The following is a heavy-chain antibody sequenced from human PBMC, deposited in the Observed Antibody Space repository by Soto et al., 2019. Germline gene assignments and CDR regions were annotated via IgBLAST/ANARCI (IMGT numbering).Heavy chain of an antibody. CDR2: INHSGST. J-gene: IGHJ6*03. CDR1: GGSFSGYY. V-gene: IGHV4-34*01. Sequence: QVQLQQWGAGLLKPSETLSLTCAVYGGSFSGYYWSWIRHPPRKGREWIGEINHSGSTNDNPSLKSRVTRSVDTSKNQCSLKLSSVTAADTAVYYCARGRDIVLMVYRMDVWVKGTTVTVSS. D-gene: IGHD2-8*01. CDR3: ARGRDIVLMVYRMDV.